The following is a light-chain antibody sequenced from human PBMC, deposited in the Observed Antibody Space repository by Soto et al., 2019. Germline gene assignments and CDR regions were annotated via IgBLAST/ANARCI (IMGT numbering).Light chain of an antibody. CDR2: GAS. CDR1: QSVSSSY. J-gene: IGKJ5*01. CDR3: QQYGSSPT. Sequence: EIVLTQSPGTLSLSPGERSTLSCRASQSVSSSYLAWYQQKPGQAPRLLIYGASSRATGIPDRFGGSGSGTDFTLTISRLEPEDFAVDYCQQYGSSPTFGQWTRLEIK. V-gene: IGKV3-20*01.